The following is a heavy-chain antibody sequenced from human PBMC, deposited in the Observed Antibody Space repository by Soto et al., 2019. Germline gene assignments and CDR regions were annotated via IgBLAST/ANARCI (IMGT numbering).Heavy chain of an antibody. CDR2: IYHSGST. CDR1: GGSVNSAGYS. V-gene: IGHV4-30-2*03. D-gene: IGHD5-18*01. CDR3: ARHYGYSDY. J-gene: IGHJ4*02. Sequence: PSETLSLTCAVSGGSVNSAGYSWSWIRQPPGKGLEWIGYIYHSGSTYYNPSLKSRVTISVDTSKNQFSLKLSSVTAADTAVYYCARHYGYSDYWGQGTLVTVSS.